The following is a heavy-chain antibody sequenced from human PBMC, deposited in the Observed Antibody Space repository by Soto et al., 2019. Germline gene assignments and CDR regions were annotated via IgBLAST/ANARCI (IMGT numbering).Heavy chain of an antibody. CDR2: ISAYNGNT. J-gene: IGHJ5*02. D-gene: IGHD3-22*01. Sequence: ASVKVSCKASGGTFSSYTISWVRQAPGQGLEWMGWISAYNGNTNYAQKLQGRVTMTTDTSTSTAYMELRSLRSDDTAVYYCAREAYYYDSSGYYDYNWFDPWGQGTLVTVSS. CDR1: GGTFSSYT. CDR3: AREAYYYDSSGYYDYNWFDP. V-gene: IGHV1-18*01.